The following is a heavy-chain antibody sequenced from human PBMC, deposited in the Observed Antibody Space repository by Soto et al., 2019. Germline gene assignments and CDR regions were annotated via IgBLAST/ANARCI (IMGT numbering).Heavy chain of an antibody. Sequence: QVQLQQWGAGLLKPSETLSLTCAVYGGSFSGYYWSWIRQPPGKGLEWIGEINHSGSTNYNPSLKSRVTISVDTSENQFSLKLSSVTAADTAVYYCARISSAAVDYWGQGTLVTVSS. D-gene: IGHD6-13*01. J-gene: IGHJ4*02. V-gene: IGHV4-34*01. CDR2: INHSGST. CDR3: ARISSAAVDY. CDR1: GGSFSGYY.